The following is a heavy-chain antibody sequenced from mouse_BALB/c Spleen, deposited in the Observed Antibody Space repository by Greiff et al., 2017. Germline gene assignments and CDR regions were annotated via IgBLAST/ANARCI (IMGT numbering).Heavy chain of an antibody. D-gene: IGHD2-3*01. Sequence: DVKLVESGGGLVQPGGSMKLSCVASGFTFSNYWMNWVRQSPEKGLEWVAEIRLKSNNYATHYAESVKGRFTISRDDSKSSVYLQMNNLRAEDTGIYYCTRGDGYSAWFAYWGQGTLVTVSA. J-gene: IGHJ3*01. V-gene: IGHV6-6*02. CDR3: TRGDGYSAWFAY. CDR1: GFTFSNYW. CDR2: IRLKSNNYAT.